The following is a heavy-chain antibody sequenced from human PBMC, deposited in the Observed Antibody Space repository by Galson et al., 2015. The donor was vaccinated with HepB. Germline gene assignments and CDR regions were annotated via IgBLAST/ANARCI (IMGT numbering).Heavy chain of an antibody. J-gene: IGHJ4*02. CDR1: GYTFTSYG. CDR2: ISAYNGNT. D-gene: IGHD7-27*01. V-gene: IGHV1-18*01. CDR3: AREALGRGGVFDY. Sequence: SVKVSCKASGYTFTSYGISWVRQAPGQGLEWMGWISAYNGNTNYSQRLEGRVTMTTDTSTSTAYMELRSLRSDDTAVYYCAREALGRGGVFDYWGQGTLVTVSS.